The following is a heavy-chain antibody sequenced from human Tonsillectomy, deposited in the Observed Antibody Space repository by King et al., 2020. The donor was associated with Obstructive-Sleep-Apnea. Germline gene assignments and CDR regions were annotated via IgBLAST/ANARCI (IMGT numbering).Heavy chain of an antibody. J-gene: IGHJ4*02. CDR3: VKAPRGETKLRFLEWLPPFDY. Sequence: VQLVESGGGLVQPGGSLRLSCSASGFTFSSYAMHWVRQAPGKGLEYVSAISSNGGSTYYADSVKGRFTISRDNSKNTLYLQMSSLRAEDTAVYYCVKAPRGETKLRFLEWLPPFDYWGQGTLVTVSS. CDR2: ISSNGGST. D-gene: IGHD3-3*01. CDR1: GFTFSSYA. V-gene: IGHV3-64D*09.